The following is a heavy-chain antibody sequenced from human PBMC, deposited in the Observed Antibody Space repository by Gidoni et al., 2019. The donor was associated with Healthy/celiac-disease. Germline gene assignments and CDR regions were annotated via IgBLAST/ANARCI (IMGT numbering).Heavy chain of an antibody. D-gene: IGHD4-17*01. CDR3: ARDNRDYGDNNWFDP. J-gene: IGHJ5*02. V-gene: IGHV3-33*01. Sequence: QVQLVESGGGVVQPGRSLRLSCAAAGFTFSSYGMHWVRQAPGKGREWVAVIWYDGSNKYYAYSVKSRFTISRDNSKNTLYLQMNSLRAEDTAVYYCARDNRDYGDNNWFDPWGQGTLVTVSS. CDR2: IWYDGSNK. CDR1: GFTFSSYG.